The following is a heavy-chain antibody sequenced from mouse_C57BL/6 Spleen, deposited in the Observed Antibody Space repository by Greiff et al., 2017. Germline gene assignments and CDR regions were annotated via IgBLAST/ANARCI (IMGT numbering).Heavy chain of an antibody. Sequence: VQRVESGPGLVKPSQSLSLTCSVPGYFISSGYYWNWIRQFPGNKLEWMGYISYDGSNNYNPSLKNLISITRDPSKNQFFLKLNSVTTEDTTTYYCASYTTYGNWYIDVWGTGTTVTISS. CDR1: GYFISSGYY. V-gene: IGHV3-6*01. D-gene: IGHD1-1*01. CDR2: ISYDGSN. J-gene: IGHJ1*03. CDR3: ASYTTYGNWYIDV.